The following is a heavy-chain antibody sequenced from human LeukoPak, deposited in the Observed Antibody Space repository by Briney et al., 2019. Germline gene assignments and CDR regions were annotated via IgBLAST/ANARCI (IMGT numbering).Heavy chain of an antibody. CDR1: GDSVSSNSAA. Sequence: SQTLSLTCAISGDSVSSNSAAWNWIRQSPSRGLEWQGRTYYRSKWYNDYAVSVNSRITINPDTSKNQFSLQLNSVTPEDTAVYYCAREIITMVRGVIPYYYYYYMDVWGKGTTVTVSS. J-gene: IGHJ6*03. CDR2: TYYRSKWYN. CDR3: AREIITMVRGVIPYYYYYYMDV. V-gene: IGHV6-1*01. D-gene: IGHD3-10*01.